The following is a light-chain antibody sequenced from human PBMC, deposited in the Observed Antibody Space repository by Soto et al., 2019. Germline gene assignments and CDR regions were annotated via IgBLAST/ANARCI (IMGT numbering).Light chain of an antibody. J-gene: IGKJ1*01. CDR2: GAS. V-gene: IGKV3-20*01. Sequence: EIVMTQSPATLSVSPGERATLSCRASQSVSRSYLGWYQQKPGQAPRLLMYGASIRAAGVPDRFSGSGSGTEFTLTISRLEPEDFTVYYCHHYETFGQGTKVNI. CDR1: QSVSRSY. CDR3: HHYET.